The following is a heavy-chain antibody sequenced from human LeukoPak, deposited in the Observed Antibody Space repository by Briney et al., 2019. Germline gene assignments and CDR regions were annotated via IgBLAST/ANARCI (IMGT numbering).Heavy chain of an antibody. CDR2: IWYDGSNK. Sequence: GGSLRLPCAASGFTFSSYGMHWVCQAPGKGLEWVAVIWYDGSNKYYADSVKGRFTISRDNSKNTLYLQMNSLRAEDTAVYYCAKVRYGETAYYFDYWGQGTLVTVSS. D-gene: IGHD1-1*01. V-gene: IGHV3-33*06. CDR3: AKVRYGETAYYFDY. J-gene: IGHJ4*02. CDR1: GFTFSSYG.